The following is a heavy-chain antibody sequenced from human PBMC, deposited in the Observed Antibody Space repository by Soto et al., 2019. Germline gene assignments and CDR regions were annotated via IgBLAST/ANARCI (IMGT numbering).Heavy chain of an antibody. D-gene: IGHD6-6*01. CDR2: IYYSGST. CDR3: ASHSSSSRLDY. CDR1: GGSISSYY. Sequence: ETLSLTCTVSGGSISSYYWSWIRQPPGKGLEWIGYIYYSGSTNYNPSLKSRVTISVDTSKNQLSLKLSSVTAADTAAYYCASHSSSSRLDYWGQGTLVTVSS. J-gene: IGHJ4*02. V-gene: IGHV4-59*01.